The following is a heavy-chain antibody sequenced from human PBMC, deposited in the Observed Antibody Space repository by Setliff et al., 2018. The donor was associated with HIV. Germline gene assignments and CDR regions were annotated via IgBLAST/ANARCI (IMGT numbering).Heavy chain of an antibody. V-gene: IGHV3-23*01. J-gene: IGHJ3*02. Sequence: GASVKVSCAASGFTFSSYAMSWVRQAPGKGLEWVSAISGSGGSTYYADSVKGRFTISRDNSKNTLYLQMNSLRAEDTAVYYCAKDSPYSGSYFDAFDIWGQGTMVTVSS. CDR1: GFTFSSYA. D-gene: IGHD1-26*01. CDR3: AKDSPYSGSYFDAFDI. CDR2: ISGSGGST.